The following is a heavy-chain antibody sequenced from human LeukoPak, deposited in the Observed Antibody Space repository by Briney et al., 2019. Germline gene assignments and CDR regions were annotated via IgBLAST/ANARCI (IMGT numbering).Heavy chain of an antibody. J-gene: IGHJ5*02. V-gene: IGHV4-4*02. CDR1: GGSISSSNW. D-gene: IGHD6-13*01. CDR2: IYHSGIT. Sequence: SETLSLTCAVSGGSISSSNWWSWVRQPPGKGLEWIGEIYHSGITNYNPSLKSRVTISGDKSKNQFSLKLSSVTAADTAVYYCAREGSSWSYNWFDPWGQGTLVTVSS. CDR3: AREGSSWSYNWFDP.